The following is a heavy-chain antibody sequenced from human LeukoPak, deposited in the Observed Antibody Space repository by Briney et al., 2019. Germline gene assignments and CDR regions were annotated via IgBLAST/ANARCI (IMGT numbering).Heavy chain of an antibody. Sequence: ASVKVSCEASGYTFTNYDINWVRQATGQGLEWMGWMGSNSGDTGYAQKFQDRVTMTRDTFISTAYMELNNVRSEDTAVYYCVRGPPNWGFDYWGQGTLVTVSS. CDR3: VRGPPNWGFDY. D-gene: IGHD7-27*01. V-gene: IGHV1-8*01. J-gene: IGHJ4*02. CDR1: GYTFTNYD. CDR2: MGSNSGDT.